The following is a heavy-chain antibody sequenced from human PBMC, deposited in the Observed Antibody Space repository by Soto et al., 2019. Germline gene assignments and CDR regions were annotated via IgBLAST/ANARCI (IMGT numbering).Heavy chain of an antibody. CDR1: GFTFSRYW. D-gene: IGHD2-8*01. CDR2: SNSDGNST. Sequence: LRLSGAASGFTFSRYWTRWVHQAPGQGLVWVSRSNSDGNSTNYADSVKGRFTVSRDNAKNKLYLQMNSLRPDDTAVYHCARDRCPYPTKNWFDPWDQGTLVTVSS. V-gene: IGHV3-74*01. J-gene: IGHJ5*02. CDR3: ARDRCPYPTKNWFDP.